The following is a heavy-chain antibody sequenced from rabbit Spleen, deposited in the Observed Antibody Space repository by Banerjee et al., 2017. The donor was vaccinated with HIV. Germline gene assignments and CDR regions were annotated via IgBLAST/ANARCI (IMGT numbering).Heavy chain of an antibody. V-gene: IGHV1S40*01. Sequence: QSLEESGGDLVKPGASLTLTCTASGFDFSSRYYMCWVRQAPGKGLEWVACAYAGSSDSPYSATWAKGRFTISKTSSTTVTLQMTSLTAADTATYFCARDTGTSFSSYGMDLWGQGTLVTVS. J-gene: IGHJ6*01. CDR2: AYAGSSDSP. CDR1: GFDFSSRYY. D-gene: IGHD8-1*01. CDR3: ARDTGTSFSSYGMDL.